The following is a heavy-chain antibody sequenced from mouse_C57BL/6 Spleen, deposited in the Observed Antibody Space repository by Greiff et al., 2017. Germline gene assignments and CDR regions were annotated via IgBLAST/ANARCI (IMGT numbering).Heavy chain of an antibody. CDR1: GYAFTNYL. D-gene: IGHD2-2*01. J-gene: IGHJ4*01. CDR3: ARRGYDEGDY. Sequence: VQLQQSGAELVRPGTSVKVSCKASGYAFTNYLIEWVKQRPGQGLEWIGVINPGSGGTNYNEKFKGKATLTADKSSSTAYMQLSSLTSEDSAVYFCARRGYDEGDYWGQGTSVTVSS. CDR2: INPGSGGT. V-gene: IGHV1-54*01.